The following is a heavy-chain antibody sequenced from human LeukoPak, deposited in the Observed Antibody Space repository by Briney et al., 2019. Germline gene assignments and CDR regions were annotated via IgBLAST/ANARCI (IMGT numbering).Heavy chain of an antibody. CDR1: GFDFSTYA. J-gene: IGHJ5*02. V-gene: IGHV3-21*01. CDR2: ISTMSNYI. Sequence: GGSLRLSCAASGFDFSTYAINWVRQAPGKGLEWVSSISTMSNYIFYGDSVKGRFTISRDNAKNSVYLQMNSLRPEDTAVYYCSRDRLGGLDLWGQGALVTVSS. CDR3: SRDRLGGLDL. D-gene: IGHD5-12*01.